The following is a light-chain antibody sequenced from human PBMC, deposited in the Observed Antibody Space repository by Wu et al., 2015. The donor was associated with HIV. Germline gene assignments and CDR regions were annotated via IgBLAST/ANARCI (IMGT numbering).Light chain of an antibody. J-gene: IGKJ1*01. Sequence: EIVLTQSPGTLSLSPGESATLSCRASQSVGTYLAWYQYTPGQAPKLLIYGASNRAPGIADRFSGSGSGTDFTLTVNRLAPEDFAVYFCQHYGASPPTFGQGTKVEVK. CDR1: QSVGTY. CDR3: QHYGASPPT. CDR2: GAS. V-gene: IGKV3-20*01.